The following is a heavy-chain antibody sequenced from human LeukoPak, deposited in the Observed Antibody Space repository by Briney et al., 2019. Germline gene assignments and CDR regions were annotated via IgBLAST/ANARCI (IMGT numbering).Heavy chain of an antibody. Sequence: GRSLTLSCVASGFILRNFAIHWVRQAQAKGREWVAVMSYDGSKSFYADSVEGRFTISRDISKNTLLLLMSSLRPEDTAVYHCARGSQVGAPTWGALDYWGPGTLVTVSS. V-gene: IGHV3-30-3*01. D-gene: IGHD1-26*01. CDR3: ARGSQVGAPTWGALDY. CDR1: GFILRNFA. J-gene: IGHJ4*02. CDR2: MSYDGSKS.